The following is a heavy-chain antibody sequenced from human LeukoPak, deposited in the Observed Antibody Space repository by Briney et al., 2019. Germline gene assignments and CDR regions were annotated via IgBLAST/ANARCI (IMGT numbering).Heavy chain of an antibody. D-gene: IGHD5-24*01. CDR2: IFSTGST. V-gene: IGHV4-4*07. CDR1: GGSISSYY. J-gene: IGHJ5*02. CDR3: ARGKEMATILGFDP. Sequence: SETLSLTCTVSGGSISSYYWSWIRQPAGKGLEWIGRIFSTGSTNYNPSLKSRVTMSLDTSKNQFSLKLSSVTAADTAVYYCARGKEMATILGFDPWGQGTLVTVSS.